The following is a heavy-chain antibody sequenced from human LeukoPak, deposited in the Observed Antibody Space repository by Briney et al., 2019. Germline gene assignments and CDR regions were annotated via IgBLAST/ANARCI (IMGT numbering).Heavy chain of an antibody. D-gene: IGHD3-22*01. CDR1: GYTFTSYY. J-gene: IGHJ2*01. Sequence: ASVKVSCKASGYTFTSYYMHWVRQAPGQGLEWMGIINPSGGSTSYAQKFQGRVTMTRDTSTSTVYMELSSLRSEDTAVYYCAREAYDSSGYPYWYFDLWGRGTLVTVSS. V-gene: IGHV1-46*01. CDR2: INPSGGST. CDR3: AREAYDSSGYPYWYFDL.